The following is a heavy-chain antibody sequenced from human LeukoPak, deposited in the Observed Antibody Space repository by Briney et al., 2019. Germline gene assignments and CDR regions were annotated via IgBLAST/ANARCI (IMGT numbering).Heavy chain of an antibody. Sequence: SETLSLTCTVSGGSISSSSYYWGWIRQPPGKGLEWIGSIYYSGSTYYNPSLKSRVTISVDTSKNQFSLKLSSVTAADTAVYYCARDGCSGGSCRGDYWGQGTLVTVSS. CDR2: IYYSGST. CDR3: ARDGCSGGSCRGDY. J-gene: IGHJ4*02. D-gene: IGHD2-15*01. CDR1: GGSISSSSYY. V-gene: IGHV4-39*07.